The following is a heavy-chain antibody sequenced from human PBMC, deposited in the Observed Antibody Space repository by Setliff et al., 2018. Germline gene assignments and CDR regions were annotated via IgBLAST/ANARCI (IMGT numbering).Heavy chain of an antibody. CDR1: GGTFSRYA. Sequence: ASVKVSCKASGGTFSRYAISWVRQAPGQGLEWMGGSIPMYRTTKYAQKFQGRVTITTDESTTTAYMELSSLRSEDTAVYYCARSTSWFSTNYWGQGTPVTVSS. CDR2: SIPMYRTT. D-gene: IGHD2-2*01. V-gene: IGHV1-69*05. CDR3: ARSTSWFSTNY. J-gene: IGHJ4*02.